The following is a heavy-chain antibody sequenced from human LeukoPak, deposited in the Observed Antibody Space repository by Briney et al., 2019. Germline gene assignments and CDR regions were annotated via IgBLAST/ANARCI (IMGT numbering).Heavy chain of an antibody. CDR3: ARDEGTTGSDY. CDR1: GYTFTVYY. CDR2: INPSGGST. Sequence: ASVKVSCKASGYTFTVYYMHWVRQAPGQGLEWMGIINPSGGSTSYAQKFQGRVTMTRDTSTSTVYMELSSLRSEDMAVYYCARDEGTTGSDYWGQGTLVTVSS. V-gene: IGHV1-46*01. D-gene: IGHD1-1*01. J-gene: IGHJ4*02.